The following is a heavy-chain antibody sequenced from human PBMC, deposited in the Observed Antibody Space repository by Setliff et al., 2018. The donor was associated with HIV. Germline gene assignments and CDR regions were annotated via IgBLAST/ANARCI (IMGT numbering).Heavy chain of an antibody. J-gene: IGHJ3*02. CDR2: LSHDGGLK. D-gene: IGHD3-22*01. Sequence: HPGGSLRLSCVGSGFTFSDYPMSWVRQTPGKGLEWVAVLSHDGGLKFHADSVKGRFTISRDNSKNTVFLQMNSLRAEDTALYYCVRENYYDISALGSLDMWGQGTLVTVSS. CDR3: VRENYYDISALGSLDM. V-gene: IGHV3-30*04. CDR1: GFTFSDYP.